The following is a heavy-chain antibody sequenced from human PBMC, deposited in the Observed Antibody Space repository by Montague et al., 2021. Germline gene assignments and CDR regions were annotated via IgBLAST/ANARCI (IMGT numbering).Heavy chain of an antibody. D-gene: IGHD3-10*01. V-gene: IGHV4-59*08. Sequence: SETLSLTCTVSSGSIFHAHWSWVRQPPGKGLEWLGSMFYGGATSNNPSLKSRVTMSIDTSTNQFSLKLSFVTAADTAVYYCAKQDYFVSGTSYTGFAPGGQGILAPVPP. CDR1: SGSIFHAH. CDR3: AKQDYFVSGTSYTGFAP. J-gene: IGHJ5*02. CDR2: MFYGGAT.